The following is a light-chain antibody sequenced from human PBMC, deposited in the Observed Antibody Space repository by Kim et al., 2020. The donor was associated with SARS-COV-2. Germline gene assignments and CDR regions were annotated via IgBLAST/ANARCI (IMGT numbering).Light chain of an antibody. J-gene: IGKJ4*01. Sequence: DIVMSQSPDSLAVSLGERATINCKSSQTVLYTSNIKNFLGWYQQKAGQPPKLLIYWASTRDSGVPDRFSGSGSGTDFTLTISSLQAEDVAVYYCQQYYSTPPTFGGGTKVDIK. CDR1: QTVLYTSNIKNF. CDR3: QQYYSTPPT. CDR2: WAS. V-gene: IGKV4-1*01.